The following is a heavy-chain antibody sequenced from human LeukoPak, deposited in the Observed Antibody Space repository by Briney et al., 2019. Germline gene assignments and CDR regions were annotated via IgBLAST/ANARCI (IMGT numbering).Heavy chain of an antibody. J-gene: IGHJ3*02. CDR2: IYYSGST. CDR1: GDSTSNYY. Sequence: PSETLSLTCTVSGDSTSNYYWSWIRQPPGKGLEWIGYIYYSGSTNYNPSLKSRVTISVDTSKNQFSLKLSSVTAADTAVYYCARDHGLDAFDIWGQGTMVTVSS. D-gene: IGHD3/OR15-3a*01. V-gene: IGHV4-59*01. CDR3: ARDHGLDAFDI.